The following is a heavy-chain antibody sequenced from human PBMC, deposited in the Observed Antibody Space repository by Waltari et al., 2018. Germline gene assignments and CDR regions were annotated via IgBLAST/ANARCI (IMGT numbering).Heavy chain of an antibody. V-gene: IGHV1-69*01. D-gene: IGHD3-22*01. CDR3: ARDRNYYDSSAYYY. CDR1: GGPFTSYS. CDR2: IIPIFGTA. Sequence: QVQLVQSGAEVKKPGCSVKVCCKASGGPFTSYSISWVRQAPGQGLEWMGGIIPIFGTANYAQKFKGRVTITADESTSTAYMELSSLRSDDTAVYYCARDRNYYDSSAYYYWGQGTLVTVSS. J-gene: IGHJ4*02.